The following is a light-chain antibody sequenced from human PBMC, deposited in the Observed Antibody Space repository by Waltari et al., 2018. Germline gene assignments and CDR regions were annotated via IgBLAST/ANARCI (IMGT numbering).Light chain of an antibody. J-gene: IGKJ1*01. Sequence: DIVMTPSPDSLAVSLGERATINCRSSQSVLYTSDNDNYLAWYQQKPGQPPKLLIYWASTLASGVPDRFSGSGSGTDFTLTISSLQAADVAVYYCQQYYTTPLTFGQGTRVEI. V-gene: IGKV4-1*01. CDR3: QQYYTTPLT. CDR2: WAS. CDR1: QSVLYTSDNDNY.